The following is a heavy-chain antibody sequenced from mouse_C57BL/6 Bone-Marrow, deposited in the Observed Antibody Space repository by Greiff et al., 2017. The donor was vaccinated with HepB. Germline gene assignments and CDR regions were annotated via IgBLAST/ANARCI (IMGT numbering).Heavy chain of an antibody. D-gene: IGHD1-1*01. CDR3: AIIYGSSPYY. V-gene: IGHV3-6*01. J-gene: IGHJ2*01. CDR1: GYSITSGYY. CDR2: ISYDGSN. Sequence: VQLKESGPGLVKPSQSLSLTCSVTGYSITSGYYWNWIRQFPGNKLEWMGYISYDGSNNYNPSLKNRISITRDTSKNQFFLKLNSVTTEDTATYYCAIIYGSSPYYWGQGTTLTVSS.